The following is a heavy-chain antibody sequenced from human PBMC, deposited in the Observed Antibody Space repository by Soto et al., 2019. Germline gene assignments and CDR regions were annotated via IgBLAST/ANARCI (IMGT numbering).Heavy chain of an antibody. V-gene: IGHV4-59*01. CDR1: GGSISSYY. J-gene: IGHJ4*02. Sequence: SETLSLTCTVPGGSISSYYWSWIRQPPGKGLEWIGYIYYSGSTNYNPSLKSRVTISVDTSKNQFSLKLSSVTAADTAVYYCARLTGDYFDYWGQGTLVTVSS. D-gene: IGHD7-27*01. CDR2: IYYSGST. CDR3: ARLTGDYFDY.